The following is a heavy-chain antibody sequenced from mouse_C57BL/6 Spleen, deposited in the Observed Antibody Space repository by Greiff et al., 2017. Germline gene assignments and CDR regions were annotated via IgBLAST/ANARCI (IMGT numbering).Heavy chain of an antibody. CDR2: IYPGSGST. V-gene: IGHV1-55*01. CDR3: ASDGYYGNACDY. J-gene: IGHJ2*01. CDR1: GYTFTSYW. Sequence: VQLQQPGAELVKPGASVKMSCKASGYTFTSYWITWVKQRPGQGLEWIGDIYPGSGSTNYNEKFKSKATLTVDTSSSTAYMQLRSLTSEDSAVYYCASDGYYGNACDYWGQVTTLTVSS. D-gene: IGHD2-1*01.